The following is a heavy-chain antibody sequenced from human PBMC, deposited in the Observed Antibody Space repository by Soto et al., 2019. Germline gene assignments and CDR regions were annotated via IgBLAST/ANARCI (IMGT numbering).Heavy chain of an antibody. D-gene: IGHD1-26*01. J-gene: IGHJ5*02. CDR3: TGGNWFDP. CDR2: IRSKANSYAT. CDR1: GFTFSGSA. V-gene: IGHV3-73*02. Sequence: EVQLVESGGGLVQPGGSLKLSCAASGFTFSGSAMHWVRQASGKGLEWVGRIRSKANSYATAYAASVKGRFTISRDDSKNTAYLQMNSLKTEDTAVYYCTGGNWFDPWGQGTLVTVSS.